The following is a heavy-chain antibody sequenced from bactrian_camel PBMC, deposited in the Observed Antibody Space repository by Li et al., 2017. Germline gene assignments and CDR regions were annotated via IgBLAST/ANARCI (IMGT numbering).Heavy chain of an antibody. D-gene: IGHD1*01. CDR1: GGTYNTYRSYC. V-gene: IGHV3S53*01. CDR2: IGMDGKT. J-gene: IGHJ6*01. CDR3: AARPRNGQDCVADGRYSFGY. Sequence: HVQLVESGGGSVQAGGSLTLSCLAFGGTYNTYRSYCMAWFRQTPGKEREGVAAIGMDGKTRTSEAVKGRFTISKDNAKNTLYLQMTDLQPTDTAVYYCAARPRNGQDCVADGRYSFGYWGQGTQVTVSS.